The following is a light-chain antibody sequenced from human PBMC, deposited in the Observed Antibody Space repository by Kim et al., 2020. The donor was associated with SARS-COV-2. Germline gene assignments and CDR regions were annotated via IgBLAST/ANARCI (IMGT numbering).Light chain of an antibody. J-gene: IGLJ3*02. CDR1: SSNIGSNT. V-gene: IGLV1-44*01. Sequence: QSVLTQPPSASGTPGQRVTISCSGSSSNIGSNTVNWYQQLPGTAPKLLIYSNNQRPSGVPDQFSGSKSGTSASLAISGLQSEDEADYYCAAWDDSLNGQVFGGGTQLTVL. CDR3: AAWDDSLNGQV. CDR2: SNN.